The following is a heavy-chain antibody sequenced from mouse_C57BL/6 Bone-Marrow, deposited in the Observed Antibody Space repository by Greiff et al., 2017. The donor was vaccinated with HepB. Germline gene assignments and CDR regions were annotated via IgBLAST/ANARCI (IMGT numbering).Heavy chain of an antibody. D-gene: IGHD1-1*01. Sequence: QVQLQQSGAELVRPGASVTLSCKASGYTFTDYEMHWVKQTPVHGLEWIGAIDPETGGTAYNQKFKGKAILTAEKSSSTADMELRSLTSEDSAVYYCTGREAYYYGSSPYYFDYWGQGTTLTVSS. CDR3: TGREAYYYGSSPYYFDY. CDR2: IDPETGGT. CDR1: GYTFTDYE. V-gene: IGHV1-15*01. J-gene: IGHJ2*01.